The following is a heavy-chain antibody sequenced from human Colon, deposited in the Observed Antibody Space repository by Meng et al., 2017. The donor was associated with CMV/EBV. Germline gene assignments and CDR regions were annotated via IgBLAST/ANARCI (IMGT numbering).Heavy chain of an antibody. CDR1: GFKFDDFA. CDR2: ISGGGSNT. CDR3: AKDRIYDFWVENYFHF. J-gene: IGHJ4*02. D-gene: IGHD3-3*01. V-gene: IGHV3-23*01. Sequence: GESLKISCAASGFKFDDFAMNWVRQAPGKGLEWVAGISGGGSNTYYADSMRGRFTISRDNSKNTLFLQVNGLRAEDTAVYYCAKDRIYDFWVENYFHFWGQGTLVTVSS.